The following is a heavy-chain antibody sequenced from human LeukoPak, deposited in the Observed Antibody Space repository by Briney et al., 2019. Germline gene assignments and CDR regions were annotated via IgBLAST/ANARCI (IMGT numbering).Heavy chain of an antibody. D-gene: IGHD2-15*01. Sequence: GGSLRISCAASGFTFSSYEMNWIRQAPGKGLEWVSYISSSGSTIYYADSVKGRFTISRDNAKNSLYLQMNSLRAEDTAVYYCARGPDIVVVVAAAPGWFDPWGQGTLVTVSS. CDR2: ISSSGSTI. J-gene: IGHJ5*02. CDR3: ARGPDIVVVVAAAPGWFDP. CDR1: GFTFSSYE. V-gene: IGHV3-48*03.